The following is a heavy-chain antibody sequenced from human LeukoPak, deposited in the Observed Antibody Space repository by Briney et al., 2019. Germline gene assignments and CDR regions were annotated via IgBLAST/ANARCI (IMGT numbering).Heavy chain of an antibody. CDR1: GFTLSSYG. J-gene: IGHJ4*02. CDR3: ARMSSTTIFFDY. D-gene: IGHD2/OR15-2a*01. Sequence: PGGSLRLSCAASGFTLSSYGLHWVRQAPGKGLEYVSAISSDGGSTYYADSVKGRFTISRDTSKNMLYLHLGSLRAEDMAVYYCARMSSTTIFFDYWGQGTLVTVSS. V-gene: IGHV3-64*02. CDR2: ISSDGGST.